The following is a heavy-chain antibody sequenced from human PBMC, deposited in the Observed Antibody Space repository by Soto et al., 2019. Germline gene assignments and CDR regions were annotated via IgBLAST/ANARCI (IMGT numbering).Heavy chain of an antibody. CDR2: IYYSGAT. CDR3: ARDSSNYDFWSGYHYGMDV. V-gene: IGHV4-59*01. Sequence: PSETLSLTCNVSGASISGNYWSWIRQPPGKGLEWIGYIYYSGATNYSPSLESRVTISVDTPKSQFSLKLTSVTPADTAVYYCARDSSNYDFWSGYHYGMDVWGQGTTVTVSS. CDR1: GASISGNY. J-gene: IGHJ6*02. D-gene: IGHD3-3*01.